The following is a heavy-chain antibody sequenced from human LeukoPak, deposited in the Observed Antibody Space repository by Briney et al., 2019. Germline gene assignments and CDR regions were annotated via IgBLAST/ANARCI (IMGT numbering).Heavy chain of an antibody. Sequence: GGSLRLSCAASGFRFSSYGMHWVRQAPGKGLEWVAFIRYDGSNKYYADSVKGRFTISRDNSKNTLYLQMNSLRAEDTAVYYCARDGGIVGATDYWGQGTLVTVSS. CDR1: GFRFSSYG. V-gene: IGHV3-30*02. CDR2: IRYDGSNK. D-gene: IGHD1-26*01. CDR3: ARDGGIVGATDY. J-gene: IGHJ4*02.